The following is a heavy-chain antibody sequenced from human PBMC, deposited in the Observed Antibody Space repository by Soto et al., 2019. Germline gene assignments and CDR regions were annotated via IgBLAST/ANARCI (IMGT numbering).Heavy chain of an antibody. CDR3: ASDYSSVVEMDV. D-gene: IGHD3-10*01. CDR1: GYTFSGYY. J-gene: IGHJ6*02. V-gene: IGHV1-46*01. Sequence: QVQLVQSGAEVKKPGASVKLSCKPSGYTFSGYYVHWVRQAPGQGLEWTGVFKPTGGGSTSNAQRVRGRVTVTRDTSTITVCMELGSLRFDDTAVYFCASDYSSVVEMDVWGQGTRVTVSS. CDR2: FKPTGGGST.